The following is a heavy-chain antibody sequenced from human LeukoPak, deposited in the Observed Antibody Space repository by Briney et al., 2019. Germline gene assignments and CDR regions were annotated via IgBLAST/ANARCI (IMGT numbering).Heavy chain of an antibody. CDR2: ISSSGSTI. V-gene: IGHV3-11*01. D-gene: IGHD1-26*01. Sequence: PGGSLRLSCAASAFTFSDYYMSWIRQAPGKGLEWVSYISSSGSTIYYADSVKGRFTISRDNVKKSLYLEMNSLRGEDTAVYYCAREAVGATGYFDLWGRGTLVTVSS. J-gene: IGHJ2*01. CDR3: AREAVGATGYFDL. CDR1: AFTFSDYY.